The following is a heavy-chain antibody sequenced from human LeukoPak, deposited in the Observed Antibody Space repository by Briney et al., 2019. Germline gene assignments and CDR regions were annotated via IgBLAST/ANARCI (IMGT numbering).Heavy chain of an antibody. Sequence: GGSLRLSCAASGFTFSEYTMIWVRQAPGKGLQWVSSISSSASLINYSDSVKGRFTISRDDTKNSLFLHMNGLRAEDTAVYYRASYLTSIPSGMDVWGQGTTVTVSS. J-gene: IGHJ6*02. D-gene: IGHD2/OR15-2a*01. CDR1: GFTFSEYT. V-gene: IGHV3-21*01. CDR3: ASYLTSIPSGMDV. CDR2: ISSSASLI.